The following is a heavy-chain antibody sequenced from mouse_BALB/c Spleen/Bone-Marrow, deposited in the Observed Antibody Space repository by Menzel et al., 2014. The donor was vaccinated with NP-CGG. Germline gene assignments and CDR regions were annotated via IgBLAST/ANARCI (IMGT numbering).Heavy chain of an antibody. D-gene: IGHD1-1*01. CDR1: GYTFTSYW. V-gene: IGHV1-69*02. J-gene: IGHJ4*01. CDR3: TRYGNSHYYAIDY. CDR2: IYPSDSYI. Sequence: VQLQESGAELVRPGASLKLSCRASGYTFTSYWINWVKQRPGQGLEWIGDIYPSDSYINYNQRFKDKATLTVDKSSSXAYMQLSSPTSEDSAVYYCTRYGNSHYYAIDYWGQGTSVTVSS.